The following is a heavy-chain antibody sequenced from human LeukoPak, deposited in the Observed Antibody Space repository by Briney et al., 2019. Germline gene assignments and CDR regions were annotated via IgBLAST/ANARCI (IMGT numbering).Heavy chain of an antibody. CDR2: ISTSSITI. J-gene: IGHJ4*02. CDR3: ARDLLDY. Sequence: GGSLRLSCAASGFTFSTYNMNWVRQAPGKGLGWVSYISTSSITIYYADSVKGRFTLSRDNAKNSLYLQMNSLRAEDTAVYYCARDLLDYWGQGTLVTVSS. V-gene: IGHV3-48*01. CDR1: GFTFSTYN.